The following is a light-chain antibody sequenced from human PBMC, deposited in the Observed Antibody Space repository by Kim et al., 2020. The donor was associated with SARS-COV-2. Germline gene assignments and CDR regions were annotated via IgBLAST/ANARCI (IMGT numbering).Light chain of an antibody. V-gene: IGKV3-20*01. CDR2: GAS. J-gene: IGKJ1*01. CDR1: QSVSDIY. Sequence: PGERATLSCRASQSVSDIYLAWYQQKPGQAPRLLIYGASRRATGIPDRISGSGSGTDFTLTINRLEPEDSAVYYCQQYDGSLTWTFGQGTKVDIK. CDR3: QQYDGSLTWT.